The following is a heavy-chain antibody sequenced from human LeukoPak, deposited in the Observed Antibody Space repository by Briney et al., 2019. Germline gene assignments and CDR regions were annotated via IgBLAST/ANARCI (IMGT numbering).Heavy chain of an antibody. Sequence: PSETLSLTCTVSGDSISSGDYYWSWIRQPARKGLEWIGRISSSGSTNYNPSLKSRVTISVDTSKNQFSLKLSSVTAADTAVYYCARSSRSWSTFDYWGQGTLVTASS. CDR2: ISSSGST. V-gene: IGHV4-61*02. D-gene: IGHD6-13*01. CDR3: ARSSRSWSTFDY. J-gene: IGHJ4*02. CDR1: GDSISSGDYY.